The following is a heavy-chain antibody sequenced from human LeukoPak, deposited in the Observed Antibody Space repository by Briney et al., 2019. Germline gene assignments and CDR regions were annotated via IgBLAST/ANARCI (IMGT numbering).Heavy chain of an antibody. D-gene: IGHD3-10*01. CDR1: GDSIGDSGCY. CDR3: ATHYYGSGSSLYFDY. Sequence: SETLSLTCSVSGDSIGDSGCYWGWIRQPPGKGLEWIGYIYYTGRTNYNPSLKSRVTISVDTSKNQFSLKLSSVTAADTAVYYCATHYYGSGSSLYFDYWGQGTLVTVSS. CDR2: IYYTGRT. V-gene: IGHV4-61*05. J-gene: IGHJ4*02.